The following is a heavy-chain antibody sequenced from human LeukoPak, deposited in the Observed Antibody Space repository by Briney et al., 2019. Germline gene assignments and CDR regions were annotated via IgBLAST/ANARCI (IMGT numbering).Heavy chain of an antibody. J-gene: IGHJ4*02. CDR2: ISPDGSTT. CDR3: AREREDLSAYYHFDY. V-gene: IGHV3-74*03. Sequence: GGSLRLSCAASGFTFSRYWMHWVRQAPGKGLMWVSRISPDGSTTLYADSVKGRFTISRDNAKNTLYLQMNSLGAEDTAVYYCAREREDLSAYYHFDYWGQGTLVTVSS. D-gene: IGHD3-22*01. CDR1: GFTFSRYW.